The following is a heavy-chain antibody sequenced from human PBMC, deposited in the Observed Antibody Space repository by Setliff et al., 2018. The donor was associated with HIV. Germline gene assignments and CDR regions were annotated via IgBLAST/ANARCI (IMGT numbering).Heavy chain of an antibody. J-gene: IGHJ3*02. CDR3: AKGLDIVATTMSGDAFDI. Sequence: GGSLRLSCAASGFTFSSYGMHWVRQAPGKGLEWVAVIWYDGSNKYYADSVKGRFTISRDNSKNTLYLQMNSLRAEDTAVYYCAKGLDIVATTMSGDAFDIWGQGTMVTVSS. D-gene: IGHD5-12*01. V-gene: IGHV3-33*06. CDR1: GFTFSSYG. CDR2: IWYDGSNK.